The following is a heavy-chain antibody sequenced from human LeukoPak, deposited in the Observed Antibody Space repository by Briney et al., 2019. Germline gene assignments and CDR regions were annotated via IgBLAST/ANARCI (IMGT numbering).Heavy chain of an antibody. CDR3: ARGPSPYYYDSSGYLDY. D-gene: IGHD3-22*01. J-gene: IGHJ4*02. CDR1: GFTFSNYN. CDR2: VSSSSSYI. Sequence: GGSLRLSCAASGFTFSNYNMNWVRQAPGKGLEWVSSVSSSSSYIYYADSVKGRFTISRDNAKNSLYLQMNSLRAEDTAVYYCARGPSPYYYDSSGYLDYWGQGTLVTVSS. V-gene: IGHV3-21*06.